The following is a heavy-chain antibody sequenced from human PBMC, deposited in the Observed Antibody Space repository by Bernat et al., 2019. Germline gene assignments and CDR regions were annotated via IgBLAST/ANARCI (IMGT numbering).Heavy chain of an antibody. Sequence: QVQLQESGPGLVKPSGTLSLTCAVSGGSISSSNWWSWVRQPPGKGLDWIGEIYQSGSTNYNPSLKSRVNISVDKSKTQFSLKLSSVTAADTAVYFCGRDVRTVTWLGPAETGRYFDLWGRGTLVTVSS. J-gene: IGHJ2*01. D-gene: IGHD4-17*01. V-gene: IGHV4-4*02. CDR3: GRDVRTVTWLGPAETGRYFDL. CDR1: GGSISSSNW. CDR2: IYQSGST.